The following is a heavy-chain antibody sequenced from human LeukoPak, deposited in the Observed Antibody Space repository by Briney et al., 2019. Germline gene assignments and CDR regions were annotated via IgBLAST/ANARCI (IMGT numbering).Heavy chain of an antibody. J-gene: IGHJ6*03. Sequence: SETLSLTCAVYGGSFSGYYWSWIRQPPGKGLEWIGEINHSGSTNYNPSLKSRVTISVDTSKNQFSLKLSSVTAADTAVYYCAQRTFRYYYYMDVWGKGTTVTVSS. CDR2: INHSGST. CDR3: AQRTFRYYYYMDV. V-gene: IGHV4-34*01. D-gene: IGHD1-14*01. CDR1: GGSFSGYY.